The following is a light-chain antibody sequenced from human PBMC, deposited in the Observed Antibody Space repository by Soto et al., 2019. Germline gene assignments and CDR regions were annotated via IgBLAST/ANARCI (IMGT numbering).Light chain of an antibody. CDR1: SSDVGVYNY. CDR3: SSYTSSSTGYV. V-gene: IGLV2-14*01. CDR2: EVS. Sequence: HSALTQPASVSGSPGQSITISCTGTSSDVGVYNYVSWYQQHPGKAPKLMIYEVSNRPSGVSNRFSGSKSGNTASLTISGLQAEDEADYYCSSYTSSSTGYVFGTGTKVPV. J-gene: IGLJ1*01.